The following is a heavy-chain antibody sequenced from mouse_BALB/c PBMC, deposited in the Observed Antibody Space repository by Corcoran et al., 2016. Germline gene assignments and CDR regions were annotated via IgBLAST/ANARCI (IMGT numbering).Heavy chain of an antibody. D-gene: IGHD1-1*01. CDR3: ARVYGRDWFAY. CDR1: GFSLSTSGMG. V-gene: IGHV8-12*01. J-gene: IGHJ3*01. CDR2: IYWDDDK. Sequence: QVTLKESGPGILQPSQTLSLTCSFSGFSLSTSGMGVSWIRQPSGKGLEWLAHIYWDDDKRYNPSLKSRLTISKDSSRNQVFLKITSVDTADTATYYCARVYGRDWFAYWGQGTLVTVSA.